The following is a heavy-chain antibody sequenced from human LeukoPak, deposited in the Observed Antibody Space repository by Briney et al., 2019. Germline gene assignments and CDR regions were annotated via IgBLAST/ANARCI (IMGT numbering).Heavy chain of an antibody. CDR1: GGSIASDNYF. D-gene: IGHD2-2*01. CDR3: AREVNEPASADAFDI. J-gene: IGHJ3*02. V-gene: IGHV4-31*03. CDR2: IFYSGTT. Sequence: SQTLSLTCTVSGGSIASDNYFWSWIRQHPEKGLEWIGYIFYSGTTYYNPSLKSRVTISVDTSKNQFSLKLNSVIAADTAVYYCAREVNEPASADAFDIWGQGTMVTVSS.